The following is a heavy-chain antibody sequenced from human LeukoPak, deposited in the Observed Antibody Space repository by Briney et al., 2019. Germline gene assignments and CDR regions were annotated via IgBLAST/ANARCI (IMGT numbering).Heavy chain of an antibody. Sequence: GGSLRLSCAASGFTFSSYSMNWVRQAPGKGLEWVSYISSSGSTIYYADSVKGRFTISRDNAKNSLYLQMNSLRAEDTAVYYCARKPASYYYDSSGYYYFQHWGQGTLVTVSS. CDR3: ARKPASYYYDSSGYYYFQH. V-gene: IGHV3-48*01. D-gene: IGHD3-22*01. CDR1: GFTFSSYS. CDR2: ISSSGSTI. J-gene: IGHJ1*01.